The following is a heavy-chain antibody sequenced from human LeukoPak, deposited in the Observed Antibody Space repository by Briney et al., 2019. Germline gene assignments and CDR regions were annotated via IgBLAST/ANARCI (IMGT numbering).Heavy chain of an antibody. CDR3: AKGGHDFNPFYW. Sequence: GGSLRLSCAASGFIFTTYAMGWVRHAPGKGLEWVSSIKGGGGDPFYADSVKGRFTISRDNSKNTLFLQLNSLRAEDTAVYYCAKGGHDFNPFYWWGQGTLVTVSS. D-gene: IGHD2-21*02. CDR1: GFIFTTYA. J-gene: IGHJ4*02. CDR2: IKGGGGDP. V-gene: IGHV3-23*01.